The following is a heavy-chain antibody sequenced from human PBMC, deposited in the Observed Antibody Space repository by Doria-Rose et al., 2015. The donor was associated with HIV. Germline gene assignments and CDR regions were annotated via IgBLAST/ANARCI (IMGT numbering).Heavy chain of an antibody. CDR1: GFTFSSYG. D-gene: IGHD2-15*01. J-gene: IGHJ6*02. CDR3: ARDAYCRTTICQPQFHLYGLDV. CDR2: IWYDGSYK. V-gene: IGHV3-33*01. Sequence: QVQLQESGGGVAQPGGSLRLSCAASGFTFSSYGMHWVRQAPGKGLEWVAVIWYDGSYKYYADSVKGRITVSRDNSKKMLYLEVNSLRADDTAVYYCARDAYCRTTICQPQFHLYGLDVWGQGTTVTVSS.